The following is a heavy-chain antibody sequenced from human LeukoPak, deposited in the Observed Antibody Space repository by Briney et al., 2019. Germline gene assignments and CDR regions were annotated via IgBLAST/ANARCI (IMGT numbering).Heavy chain of an antibody. J-gene: IGHJ4*02. D-gene: IGHD3-22*01. Sequence: GGSLRLSCAASGFTFSSYAMSWVRQAPGKGLEWVSAISGSGGSTYYADSAKGRFTISRDNSKNTLYLQMNSLRAEDTAVYYCAKVGGYYDSSGYTWGSFAYWGQGTLVTVSS. CDR1: GFTFSSYA. V-gene: IGHV3-23*01. CDR3: AKVGGYYDSSGYTWGSFAY. CDR2: ISGSGGST.